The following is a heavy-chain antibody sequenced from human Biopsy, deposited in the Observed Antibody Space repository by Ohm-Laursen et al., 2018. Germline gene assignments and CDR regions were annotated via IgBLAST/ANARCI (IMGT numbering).Heavy chain of an antibody. D-gene: IGHD1/OR15-1a*01. J-gene: IGHJ4*02. Sequence: SLRLSCAAPGFTFQNAWMSWVRQAPGKGLEWVSFISSGSSPIYYADSVKGRFTISRDDAKNSLYLQMNSLRAEDTAVYYCARGRTGGWGQGTLVTVSS. CDR1: GFTFQNAW. CDR3: ARGRTGG. V-gene: IGHV3-48*01. CDR2: ISSGSSPI.